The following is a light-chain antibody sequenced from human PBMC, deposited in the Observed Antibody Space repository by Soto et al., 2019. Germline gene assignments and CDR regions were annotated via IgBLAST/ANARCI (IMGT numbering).Light chain of an antibody. Sequence: VVSQSPNARAEFPGERATINCKSSESVYFNSNNQNYLAWYQQKPGQPPKLLIFWPSTRASGVPDRFSGSGSGTDFTLTISSLQAEDVAVYICQQYSTSPPTFGEGTKVDIK. J-gene: IGKJ1*01. CDR2: WPS. CDR1: ESVYFNSNNQNY. CDR3: QQYSTSPPT. V-gene: IGKV4-1*01.